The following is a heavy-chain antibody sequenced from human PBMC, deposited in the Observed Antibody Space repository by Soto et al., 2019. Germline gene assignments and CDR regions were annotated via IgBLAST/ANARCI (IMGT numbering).Heavy chain of an antibody. Sequence: QVQLVQSGAEVKKPGSSVKVSCKASGGTFSSYTISWVRQAPGQGLEWMGRIIPILGIANYAQKFQGRVTITADKSTSTAYMELSSLRSEDTAVYYCARDGPMTTVHLFGEYGMDVWGQGTTVTVSS. CDR1: GGTFSSYT. V-gene: IGHV1-69*08. J-gene: IGHJ6*02. CDR3: ARDGPMTTVHLFGEYGMDV. D-gene: IGHD4-17*01. CDR2: IIPILGIA.